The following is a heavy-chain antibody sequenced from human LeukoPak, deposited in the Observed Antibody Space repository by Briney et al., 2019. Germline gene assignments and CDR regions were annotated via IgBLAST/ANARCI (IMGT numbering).Heavy chain of an antibody. J-gene: IGHJ4*02. CDR1: GFSFSNYP. CDR3: ASPPGRPNGD. CDR2: ISYDGSSR. Sequence: GGSLRLSCAASGFSFSNYPMQWVRQAPGKGLEWVATISYDGSSRYSAASVKGRFTISRDNSKNTLSLQMNSLRVEDAAMYYCASPPGRPNGDWGQGTLVTVSS. V-gene: IGHV3-30*04. D-gene: IGHD7-27*01.